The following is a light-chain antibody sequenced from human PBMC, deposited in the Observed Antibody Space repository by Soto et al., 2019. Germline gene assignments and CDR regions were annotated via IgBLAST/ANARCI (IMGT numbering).Light chain of an antibody. CDR3: GTWDSILSAVV. CDR1: SSNIGNNF. V-gene: IGLV1-51*02. J-gene: IGLJ2*01. CDR2: ANN. Sequence: QSALTQPPSVSAAPGQKVTISCSGSSSNIGNNFVSWYQQLPGTAPKLLIYANNKRPSGIPDRFSGSKSGTSATLGITGLQTGDEADYYCGTWDSILSAVVFGGGTKLTVL.